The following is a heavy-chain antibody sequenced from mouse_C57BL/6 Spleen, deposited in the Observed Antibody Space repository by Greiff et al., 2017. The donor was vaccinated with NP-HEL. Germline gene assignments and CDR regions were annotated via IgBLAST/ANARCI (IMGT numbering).Heavy chain of an antibody. D-gene: IGHD3-2*02. V-gene: IGHV1-18*01. J-gene: IGHJ3*01. CDR2: INPNNGGT. CDR1: GYTFTDYN. Sequence: VQLQQSGPELVKPGASVKIPCKASGYTFTDYNMDWVKQSHGKSLEWIGDINPNNGGTIYNQKFKGKATLTVDKSSSTAYMELRSLTSEDTAVYYCARGLRFWFAYWGQGTLVTVSA. CDR3: ARGLRFWFAY.